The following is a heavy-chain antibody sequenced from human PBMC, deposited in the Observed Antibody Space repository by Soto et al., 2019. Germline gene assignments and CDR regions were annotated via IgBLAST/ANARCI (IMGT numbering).Heavy chain of an antibody. V-gene: IGHV1-69*01. CDR3: ARGRYYYDSSGYYSDY. D-gene: IGHD3-22*01. CDR1: GGPFSSYA. Sequence: QVQLVQSVAEVKKPGSSVKVSCKASGGPFSSYAISWVRQAPGQGLEWMGGIIPIFGTANYAQKIQGRVTINADESTSTADMELSSLRSEDTAVYYCARGRYYYDSSGYYSDYWGQGTLVTVSS. CDR2: IIPIFGTA. J-gene: IGHJ4*02.